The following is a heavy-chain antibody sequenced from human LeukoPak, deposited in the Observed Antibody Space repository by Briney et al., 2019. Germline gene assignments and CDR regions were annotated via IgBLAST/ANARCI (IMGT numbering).Heavy chain of an antibody. CDR3: ARESYYILTGYYGYYMDV. Sequence: ASVKVSCKASGGTFSSYAISWVRQAPGQGLEWMGGIIPIFGAANYAQKFQGRVTITTDESTSTAYMELSSLRSEDTAVYYCARESYYILTGYYGYYMDVWGKGTTVTVSS. D-gene: IGHD3-9*01. V-gene: IGHV1-69*05. CDR1: GGTFSSYA. J-gene: IGHJ6*03. CDR2: IIPIFGAA.